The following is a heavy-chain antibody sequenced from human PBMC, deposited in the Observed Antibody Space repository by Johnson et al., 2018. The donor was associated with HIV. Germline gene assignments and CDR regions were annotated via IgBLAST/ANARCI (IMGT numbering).Heavy chain of an antibody. CDR2: INWNGGST. Sequence: VQLVESGGGLVQPGGSLRLSCAASGFTVSSNYMNWVRQAPGKGLEWVSGINWNGGSTGYADSVKGRFTISRDNAKNSLYLQMNSLKTEDTAVYYCSSDHPTAPFIILNAFDIWGQGTMVTVSS. CDR1: GFTVSSNY. D-gene: IGHD3-16*02. J-gene: IGHJ3*02. CDR3: SSDHPTAPFIILNAFDI. V-gene: IGHV3-20*04.